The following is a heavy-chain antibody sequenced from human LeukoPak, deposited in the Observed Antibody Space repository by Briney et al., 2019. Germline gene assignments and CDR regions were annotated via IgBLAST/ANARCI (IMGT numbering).Heavy chain of an antibody. V-gene: IGHV4-59*12. D-gene: IGHD5-12*01. CDR2: IYYSGST. CDR3: ARDRVATMGD. J-gene: IGHJ4*02. Sequence: SETLSLTCTVSGGSISSYYWSWIRQPPGKGLEWIGYIYYSGSTYYNPSLKSRVTISVDTSKNQFSLKLSSVTAADTAVYYCARDRVATMGDWGQGTLVTVSS. CDR1: GGSISSYY.